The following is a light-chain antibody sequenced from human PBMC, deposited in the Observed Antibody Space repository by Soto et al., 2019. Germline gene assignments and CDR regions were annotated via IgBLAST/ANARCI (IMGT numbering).Light chain of an antibody. V-gene: IGLV2-14*03. CDR1: SNDVGAFNY. CDR2: GVS. Sequence: QSALTQPASVSGSPGPSITISCTGSSNDVGAFNYVSWYRHSPGEAPKVLIRGVSIRPSGVSIRFSASKSANTASLTISGLQAEDEALYYCSSYTTSNTWVFGGGTKLTVL. J-gene: IGLJ3*02. CDR3: SSYTTSNTWV.